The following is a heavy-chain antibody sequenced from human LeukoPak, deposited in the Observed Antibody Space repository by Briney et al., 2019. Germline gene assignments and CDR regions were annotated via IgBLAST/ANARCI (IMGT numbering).Heavy chain of an antibody. CDR3: AKVKGLYYDILTGYYRGDAFDI. CDR2: ISGSGGST. J-gene: IGHJ3*02. D-gene: IGHD3-9*01. CDR1: GFTFSSYA. Sequence: GGSLRLSCAASGFTFSSYAMSWVRQAPGKGLEWVSAISGSGGSTYYADSVKGRFTISRDNSKNTLCLQMNSLRAEDTAVYYCAKVKGLYYDILTGYYRGDAFDIWGQGTMVTVSS. V-gene: IGHV3-23*01.